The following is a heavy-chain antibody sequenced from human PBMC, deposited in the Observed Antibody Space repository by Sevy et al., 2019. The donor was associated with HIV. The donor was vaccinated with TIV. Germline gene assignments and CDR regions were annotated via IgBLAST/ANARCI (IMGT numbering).Heavy chain of an antibody. D-gene: IGHD3-10*01. Sequence: GGSLRLSCAASGFTFSNYGMHWVRQAPGKGLEWVAFIRYDGSTKYYVDSVKGRFTVSRDNSKNTLYLQMNSLRGEDTSLYYCAKGLGMVQGALLSDDVWGQGTMVTVS. CDR2: IRYDGSTK. V-gene: IGHV3-30*02. CDR3: AKGLGMVQGALLSDDV. CDR1: GFTFSNYG. J-gene: IGHJ3*01.